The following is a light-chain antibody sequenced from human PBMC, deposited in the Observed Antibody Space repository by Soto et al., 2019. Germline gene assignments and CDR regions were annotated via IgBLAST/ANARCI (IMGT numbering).Light chain of an antibody. CDR1: SSDVGGYNY. J-gene: IGLJ1*01. V-gene: IGLV2-14*01. CDR3: SSYTSSSTLPFV. CDR2: DVS. Sequence: QSAPAQPASVSGAPGQSITISRTGTSSDVGGYNYVSWYQQHPGKAPKLMIYDVSNRPSGVSNRFSGSKSGNTASLTISGLQAEDXAXXXCSSYTSSSTLPFVFGTGTKVTVL.